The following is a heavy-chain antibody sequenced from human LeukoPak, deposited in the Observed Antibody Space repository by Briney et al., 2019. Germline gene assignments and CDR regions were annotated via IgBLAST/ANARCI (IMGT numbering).Heavy chain of an antibody. CDR3: AKVDRYDFRSGYYATFDY. CDR1: GFTFSSYA. D-gene: IGHD3-3*01. Sequence: GGSLRLSCAASGFTFSSYATSWVRQAPGKGLEWVSAISGSGGSTYYADSVKGRFTISRDNSKNTLYLQMNSLRAEDTAVYYCAKVDRYDFRSGYYATFDYWGQGTLVTVSS. J-gene: IGHJ4*02. CDR2: ISGSGGST. V-gene: IGHV3-23*01.